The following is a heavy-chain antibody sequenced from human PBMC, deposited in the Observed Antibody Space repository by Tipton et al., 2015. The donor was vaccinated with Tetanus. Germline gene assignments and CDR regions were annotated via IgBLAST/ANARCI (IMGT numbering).Heavy chain of an antibody. D-gene: IGHD2-2*02. CDR2: IYPGGSK. CDR3: AGGYSSTRAFFEY. J-gene: IGHJ4*02. Sequence: SLRLSCAASGVTVSTHYMSWVRQAPGRGLEWVAVIYPGGSKYHTDSARGRFTITRGTSKNTVYLQMTSLRAEDTAVNYWAGGYSSTRAFFEYWGLGTTVAVSS. V-gene: IGHV3-53*01. CDR1: GVTVSTHY.